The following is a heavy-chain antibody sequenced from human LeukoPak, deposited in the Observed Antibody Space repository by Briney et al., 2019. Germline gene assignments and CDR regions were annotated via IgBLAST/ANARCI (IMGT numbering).Heavy chain of an antibody. D-gene: IGHD6-6*01. J-gene: IGHJ4*02. CDR2: IYPGDSDR. CDR3: TRRRVTYSNSSGRSRYYFDY. CDR1: GYTFSTYW. V-gene: IGHV5-51*01. Sequence: GESLKISCKGSGYTFSTYWIGWVRQMPGKGLEWMGIIYPGDSDRRYSPSFQGQVTMSADKSINTAYLQWSSLKASDTAMYFCTRRRVTYSNSSGRSRYYFDYWGQGTLVTVSS.